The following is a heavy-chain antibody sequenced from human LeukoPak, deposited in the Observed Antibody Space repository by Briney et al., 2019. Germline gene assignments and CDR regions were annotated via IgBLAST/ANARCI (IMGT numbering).Heavy chain of an antibody. V-gene: IGHV6-1*01. Sequence: SQTLSLTCAISGDSVSSNSAAWNWIRQSPSRGLEWLGRTYYRSKWSIDYAESVKSRITINPDTSKNQFSLQLNSVTPEDTAVYYCACQSKSDFWSGYYPAFDYWGQGTLVTVSS. CDR1: GDSVSSNSAA. J-gene: IGHJ4*02. CDR2: TYYRSKWSI. CDR3: ACQSKSDFWSGYYPAFDY. D-gene: IGHD3-3*01.